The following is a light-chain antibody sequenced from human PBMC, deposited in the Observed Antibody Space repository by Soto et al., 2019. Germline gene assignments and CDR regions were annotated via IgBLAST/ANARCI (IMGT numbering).Light chain of an antibody. CDR1: QSVGTF. J-gene: IGKJ2*01. V-gene: IGKV3-11*01. Sequence: EVVLTQSPVTLSLSPGERATLSCRASQSVGTFLAWYQQKPGQAPRLIIYDTSNRATGIPARFSGTGSGTDLALSISSVEPEDFAVYFCQHRTNWPRTFGQGTKLDIK. CDR2: DTS. CDR3: QHRTNWPRT.